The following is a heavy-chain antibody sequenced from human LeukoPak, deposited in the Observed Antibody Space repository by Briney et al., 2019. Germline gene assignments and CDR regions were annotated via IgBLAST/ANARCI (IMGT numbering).Heavy chain of an antibody. V-gene: IGHV3-30*04. CDR3: ARDFGGMDV. Sequence: GGSLRLSCAASGFTFSSYALHWVRQAPGKGLEWVAVISYDGSNKYYADSVKGRFTISRDNAKNSLFLQMNSLRAEDTAVYYCARDFGGMDVWGKGTTVTVSS. D-gene: IGHD3-16*01. CDR2: ISYDGSNK. CDR1: GFTFSSYA. J-gene: IGHJ6*03.